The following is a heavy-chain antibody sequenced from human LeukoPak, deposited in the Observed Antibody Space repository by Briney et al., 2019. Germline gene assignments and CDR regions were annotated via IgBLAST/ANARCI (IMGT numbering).Heavy chain of an antibody. V-gene: IGHV1-8*01. CDR2: MNPNIGNT. Sequence: GASVKVSCKASGYTFTSYAISWVRQATGQGLEWMGWMNPNIGNTGYAQKFQGRVTMTRNTSISTAYMELSSLRSEDTAVYYCARGRVAGTGWFDPWGQGTLVTVSS. CDR1: GYTFTSYA. J-gene: IGHJ5*02. CDR3: ARGRVAGTGWFDP. D-gene: IGHD6-19*01.